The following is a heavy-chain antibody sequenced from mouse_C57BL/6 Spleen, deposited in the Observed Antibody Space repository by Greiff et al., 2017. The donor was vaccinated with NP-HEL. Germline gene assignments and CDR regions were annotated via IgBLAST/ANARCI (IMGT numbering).Heavy chain of an antibody. D-gene: IGHD3-2*02. CDR2: IRSKSNNYAT. V-gene: IGHV10-1*01. J-gene: IGHJ4*01. CDR1: GFSFNPYA. CDR3: VRTAQATYAMDY. Sequence: EVQLVESGGGLVQPKGSLKLSCAASGFSFNPYAMNWVRPAPGKGLEWVARIRSKSNNYATYYADSVKDRFTISRDESESMLYLQMNNLKTEDTAMYYCVRTAQATYAMDYWGKGTSVTVSS.